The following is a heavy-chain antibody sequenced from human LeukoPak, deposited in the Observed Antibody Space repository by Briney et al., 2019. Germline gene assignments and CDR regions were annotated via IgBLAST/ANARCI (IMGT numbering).Heavy chain of an antibody. Sequence: PSETLPLTCTVSGGSISSYYWSWIRQPAGKGLEWIGRIYTSGSTNYNPSLKSRVTMSVDTSKNQFSLKLSSVTAADTAVYYCARDSSYYYGSGSATVDYWGQGTLVTVSS. CDR1: GGSISSYY. CDR2: IYTSGST. V-gene: IGHV4-4*07. J-gene: IGHJ4*02. D-gene: IGHD3-10*01. CDR3: ARDSSYYYGSGSATVDY.